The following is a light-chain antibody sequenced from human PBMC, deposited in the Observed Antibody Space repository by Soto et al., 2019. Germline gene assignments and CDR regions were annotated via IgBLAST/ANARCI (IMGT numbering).Light chain of an antibody. Sequence: EIVMTQSPATLAVSPGDTATLSCRASQSVSSYLAWYQQKPGQAPRLLIYDASNRATGIPPRFSGSGSGTDFTLTISSLEPEDSAVYYCQQRHMWPITFGQGTRLEIK. CDR2: DAS. CDR3: QQRHMWPIT. CDR1: QSVSSY. V-gene: IGKV3-11*01. J-gene: IGKJ5*01.